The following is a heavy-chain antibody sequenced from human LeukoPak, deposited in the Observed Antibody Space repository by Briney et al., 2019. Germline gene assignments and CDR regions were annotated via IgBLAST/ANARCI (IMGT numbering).Heavy chain of an antibody. CDR1: GYTFTSYG. CDR3: ARRASYYSGYDQYYYYGMDV. Sequence: EASVKVSCKASGYTFTSYGISWVRQAPGQGLEWMGLISAYNGNTNYAQKLQGRVTMTTDTSTSTAYMELRSLRSDDTAVYYCARRASYYSGYDQYYYYGMDVWGKGTTVTVSS. D-gene: IGHD5-12*01. V-gene: IGHV1-18*04. CDR2: ISAYNGNT. J-gene: IGHJ6*04.